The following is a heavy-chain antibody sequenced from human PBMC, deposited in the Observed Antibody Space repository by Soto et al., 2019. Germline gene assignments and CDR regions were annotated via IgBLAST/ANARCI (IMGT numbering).Heavy chain of an antibody. V-gene: IGHV3-23*01. J-gene: IGHJ3*02. Sequence: EVQLLESGGGLVQPGGSLRLSCAASGFTFGIYAMTWVRQAPGKGLEWVAAASGSGGDTYYADSVKGRFTISRDNSKNTLSLQMNSLSAEDTAIYYCAKDQMGTFADAFDMWGQGTMVIVSS. CDR3: AKDQMGTFADAFDM. CDR1: GFTFGIYA. D-gene: IGHD3-16*01. CDR2: ASGSGGDT.